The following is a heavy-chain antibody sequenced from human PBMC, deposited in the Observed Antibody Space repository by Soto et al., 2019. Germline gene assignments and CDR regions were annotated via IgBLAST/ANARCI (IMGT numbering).Heavy chain of an antibody. CDR3: VRQGRGYSFYES. Sequence: SETLSLTCIVSGGSINSNNYYCTWIRQTPGKGLEWIGYIHYTGTTHSNPSLKSRVIIPADTANNQFSLKMSSMTAADTAVFYCVRQGRGYSFYESWGQGIPVTVSS. D-gene: IGHD5-18*01. J-gene: IGHJ4*02. V-gene: IGHV4-30-4*01. CDR1: GGSINSNNYY. CDR2: IHYTGTT.